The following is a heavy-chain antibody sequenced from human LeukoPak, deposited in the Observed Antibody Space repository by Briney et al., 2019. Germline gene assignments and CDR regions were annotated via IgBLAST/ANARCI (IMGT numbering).Heavy chain of an antibody. CDR2: ISAYNGNT. CDR3: ARAIAVGGSFVDY. J-gene: IGHJ4*02. Sequence: GASVKVSCKVSGYTLTELSMHWVRQAPGQGLEWMGWISAYNGNTNYAQKLQGRVTMTTDTSTSTAYMELRSLRSDDTAVYYCARAIAVGGSFVDYWGQGTLVTVSS. CDR1: GYTLTELS. V-gene: IGHV1-18*01. D-gene: IGHD6-19*01.